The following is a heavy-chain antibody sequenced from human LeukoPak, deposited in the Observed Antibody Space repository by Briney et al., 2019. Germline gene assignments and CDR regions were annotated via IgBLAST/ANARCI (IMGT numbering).Heavy chain of an antibody. Sequence: SETLSLTCAVYGGSFSGYYWSWIRQPPGKGLEWIGEINHSGSTNYNPSLKSRVTISVDTSKNQFSLKLSSVTAADTAVYYCARTRDRITITFGGVHFDYWGPGTLVTVSS. V-gene: IGHV4-34*01. D-gene: IGHD3-16*01. CDR2: INHSGST. J-gene: IGHJ4*02. CDR1: GGSFSGYY. CDR3: ARTRDRITITFGGVHFDY.